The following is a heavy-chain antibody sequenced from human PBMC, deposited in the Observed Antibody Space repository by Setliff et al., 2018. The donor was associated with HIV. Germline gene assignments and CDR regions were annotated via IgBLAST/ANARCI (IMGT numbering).Heavy chain of an antibody. CDR1: GDTFNNYG. CDR3: ARTSGDAYNYEGAFDI. D-gene: IGHD5-12*01. Sequence: SVKVSCKVSGDTFNNYGLNWVRQAPGQGLEWMGGIIPIFKSADYAQKFQGRVTITTDESTSTAYMDLSSLKSEDTAIYYCARTSGDAYNYEGAFDIWGQGTLVTVSS. CDR2: IIPIFKSA. J-gene: IGHJ3*02. V-gene: IGHV1-69*05.